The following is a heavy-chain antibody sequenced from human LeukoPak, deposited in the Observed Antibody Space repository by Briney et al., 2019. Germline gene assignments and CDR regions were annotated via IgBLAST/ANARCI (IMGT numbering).Heavy chain of an antibody. D-gene: IGHD6-19*01. CDR3: AKLTVKVAGTGRGYFDY. CDR2: ISGSGGST. J-gene: IGHJ4*02. CDR1: GFTFSSYA. Sequence: GGSLRLSCAASGFTFSSYAMSWVRQAPGKGLEWVSTISGSGGSTYYADSVKGRFTISRDNSKNTLYLQTNSLRAEDTAVYYCAKLTVKVAGTGRGYFDYWGQGTLVTVSS. V-gene: IGHV3-23*01.